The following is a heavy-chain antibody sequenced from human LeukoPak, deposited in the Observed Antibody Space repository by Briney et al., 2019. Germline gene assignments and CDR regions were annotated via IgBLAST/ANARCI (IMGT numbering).Heavy chain of an antibody. V-gene: IGHV1-18*04. J-gene: IGHJ4*02. CDR1: GYTFNMHS. CDR2: ISAYNGDT. Sequence: GASVKVSCKASGYTFNMHSIIWVRQAPGQGLEWMGWISAYNGDTKYAEKFQGRVTMTTDRSTSTAYMEMRSLRSDDTAVYFCARDPSNTNGRYPYFDSWGQGTLVTVSS. D-gene: IGHD6-19*01. CDR3: ARDPSNTNGRYPYFDS.